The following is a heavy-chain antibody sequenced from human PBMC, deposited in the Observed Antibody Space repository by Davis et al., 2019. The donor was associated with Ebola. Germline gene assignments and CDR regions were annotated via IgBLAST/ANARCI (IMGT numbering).Heavy chain of an antibody. J-gene: IGHJ6*03. D-gene: IGHD1-14*01. V-gene: IGHV4-34*01. Sequence: SETLSLTCAVYGGSFSGYYWSWIRQPPGKGLEWIGEINHSGSTNYNPSLKSRVTISVETSKNQFSLKLDSVTAADTAIYYCARANHANIYYYYMDVWAKGPRSPSP. CDR2: INHSGST. CDR1: GGSFSGYY. CDR3: ARANHANIYYYYMDV.